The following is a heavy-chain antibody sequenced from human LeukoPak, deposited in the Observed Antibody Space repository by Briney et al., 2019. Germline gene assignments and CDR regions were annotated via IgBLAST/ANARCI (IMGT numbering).Heavy chain of an antibody. CDR2: TYYRSKWYN. Sequence: SQTLSLTCAISGDSVSSNSAAWNWIRQSPSRGLEGLGRTYYRSKWYNDCAVSVKSRITINPDTSKNQFSLQLNSVTPEDTAVYYCARDEWYYDYVWGSYRFSYFDYWGQGTLVTVSS. J-gene: IGHJ4*02. CDR3: ARDEWYYDYVWGSYRFSYFDY. D-gene: IGHD3-16*02. V-gene: IGHV6-1*01. CDR1: GDSVSSNSAA.